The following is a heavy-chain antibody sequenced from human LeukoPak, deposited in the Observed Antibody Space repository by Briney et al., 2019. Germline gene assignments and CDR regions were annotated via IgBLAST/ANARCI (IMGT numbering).Heavy chain of an antibody. V-gene: IGHV4-39*07. J-gene: IGHJ4*02. CDR1: GASISGSGYY. CDR2: IYSSGST. Sequence: SETLSLTCTVSGASISGSGYYWGWIRQPPGKGLEWIGSIYSSGSTYYNPSLESRVTISIDTSKNQFSLKLSSVTAADTAVYYCAKGSSSWLLRYYFDYWGQGTLVTVSS. D-gene: IGHD6-13*01. CDR3: AKGSSSWLLRYYFDY.